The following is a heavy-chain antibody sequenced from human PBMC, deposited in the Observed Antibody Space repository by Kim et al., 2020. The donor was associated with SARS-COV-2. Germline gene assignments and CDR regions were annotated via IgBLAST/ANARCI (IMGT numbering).Heavy chain of an antibody. Sequence: SETLSLTCTVSGGSISSSSYYWGWIRQPPGKGLEWIGSIYYSGSTYYNPSLKSRVTISVDTSKNQFSLKLSSVTAADTAVYYCARFVKGYGSSWYQFWDYWGEGTLVTVSS. CDR2: IYYSGST. V-gene: IGHV4-39*01. J-gene: IGHJ4*02. CDR3: ARFVKGYGSSWYQFWDY. D-gene: IGHD6-13*01. CDR1: GGSISSSSYY.